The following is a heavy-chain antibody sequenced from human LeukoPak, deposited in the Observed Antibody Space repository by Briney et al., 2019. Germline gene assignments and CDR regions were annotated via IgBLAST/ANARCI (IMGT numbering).Heavy chain of an antibody. Sequence: ASVKVSCKASGYTFRNYGITWVRQAPGQGLEWMGWIGAYNGDTHYVQNLQGRVTMTTDTSTSTAYMELRGLRSDDTAVYYCARDPTNTSGYYAYFDYWGQGTLVTVSS. CDR1: GYTFRNYG. D-gene: IGHD5-12*01. J-gene: IGHJ4*02. CDR2: IGAYNGDT. V-gene: IGHV1-18*01. CDR3: ARDPTNTSGYYAYFDY.